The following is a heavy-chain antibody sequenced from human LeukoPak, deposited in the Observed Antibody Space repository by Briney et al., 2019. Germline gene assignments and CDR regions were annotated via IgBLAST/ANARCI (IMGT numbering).Heavy chain of an antibody. CDR3: ARGPAVGSGWQRDYYYYGMDV. J-gene: IGHJ6*02. D-gene: IGHD6-19*01. V-gene: IGHV3-74*01. CDR1: GFTFSSYW. CDR2: INSDGSST. Sequence: GGSLRLSCAASGFTFSSYWMHWVRQAPGKGLVWVSRINSDGSSTSYADSVKGRFTISRDNAKNTLYLQMNSLRAEDTAVYYCARGPAVGSGWQRDYYYYGMDVWGQGTTVTVSS.